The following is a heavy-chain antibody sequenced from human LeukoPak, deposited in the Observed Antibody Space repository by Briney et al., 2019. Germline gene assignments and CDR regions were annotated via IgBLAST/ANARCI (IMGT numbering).Heavy chain of an antibody. CDR1: GGSISSSSYY. Sequence: SETLSLTCTVSGGSISSSSYYWGWIRQPPGKGLEWIGSIYYSGSTYYNPSLKSRVTISVDTSKNQFSLKLSSVTAADTAVYYRARDPPPDGMDVWGQGTTVTVSS. CDR2: IYYSGST. J-gene: IGHJ6*02. CDR3: ARDPPPDGMDV. V-gene: IGHV4-39*07.